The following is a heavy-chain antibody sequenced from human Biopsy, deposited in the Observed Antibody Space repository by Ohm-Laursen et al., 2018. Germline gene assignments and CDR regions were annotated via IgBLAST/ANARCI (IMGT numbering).Heavy chain of an antibody. D-gene: IGHD6-19*01. CDR1: GCSISGSS. CDR3: AKHGSGWTGDDAFHI. CDR2: ISYSRDT. J-gene: IGHJ3*02. Sequence: GTLSLTCTVSGCSISGSSWSWIRQAPGKGLEWIGYISYSRDTNYNPSLKSRITISVDTSKNQFSLKLTSVTAADTAVYYCAKHGSGWTGDDAFHIWGQGTMVTVSS. V-gene: IGHV4-59*08.